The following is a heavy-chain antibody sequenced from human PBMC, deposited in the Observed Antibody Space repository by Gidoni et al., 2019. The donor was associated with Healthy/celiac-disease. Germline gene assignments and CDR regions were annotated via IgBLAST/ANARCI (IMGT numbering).Heavy chain of an antibody. CDR3: ASAPRDIVADQR. V-gene: IGHV1-69*02. Sequence: TFSSYTISWVRQAPGQGLEWMGRIIPILGIANYAQKFQGRVTITADKSTSTAYMELSSLRSEDTAVYYCASAPRDIVADQRWGQGTLVTVSS. J-gene: IGHJ1*01. D-gene: IGHD5-12*01. CDR2: IIPILGIA. CDR1: TFSSYT.